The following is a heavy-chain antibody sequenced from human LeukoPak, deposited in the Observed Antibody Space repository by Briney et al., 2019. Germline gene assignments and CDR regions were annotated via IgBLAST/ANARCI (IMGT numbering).Heavy chain of an antibody. CDR2: IGPTGSDR. CDR3: ATETNGRHYDY. V-gene: IGHV3-21*06. J-gene: IGHJ4*02. Sequence: GGSLRLSCTASGLTFSTSGFNWVCQAPGKGLEWVASIGPTGSDRYHADSIKGRFTISRDNANNFLYLQMNSLRAEDTAVYYCATETNGRHYDYWGQGTLLTVSS. CDR1: GLTFSTSG. D-gene: IGHD1-14*01.